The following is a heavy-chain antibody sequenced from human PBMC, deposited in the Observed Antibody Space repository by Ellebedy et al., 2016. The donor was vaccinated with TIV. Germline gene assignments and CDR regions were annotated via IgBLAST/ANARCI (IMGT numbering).Heavy chain of an antibody. CDR1: GFIFSSYA. V-gene: IGHV3-30-3*01. CDR2: ISYDGSNK. Sequence: GESLKISRAASGFIFSSYAMHWVRQAPGKGLEWVAVISYDGSNKYYADSVKGRFTISRDNSKNTLYLQMNSLRAEDTAVYYCARDRVHYAHFDYWGQGTLVTVSS. D-gene: IGHD4-17*01. CDR3: ARDRVHYAHFDY. J-gene: IGHJ4*02.